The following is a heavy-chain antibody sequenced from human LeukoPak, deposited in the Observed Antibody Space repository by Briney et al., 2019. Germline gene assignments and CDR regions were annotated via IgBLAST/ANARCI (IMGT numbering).Heavy chain of an antibody. CDR2: ISSSGNTI. CDR1: GFTFSEYY. CDR3: ARPKYSSSWQIFDY. V-gene: IGHV3-11*01. Sequence: GGSLRLSCAASGFTFSEYYMSWIREAPGKGVEWVSYISSSGNTIYYADSVKGRFTISRDNAKNSLYLQMNSLRAEDTAVYYCARPKYSSSWQIFDYWGQGTLVTASS. D-gene: IGHD6-13*01. J-gene: IGHJ4*02.